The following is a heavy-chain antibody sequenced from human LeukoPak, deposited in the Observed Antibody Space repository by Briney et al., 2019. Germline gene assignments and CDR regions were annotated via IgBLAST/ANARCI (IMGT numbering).Heavy chain of an antibody. V-gene: IGHV3-73*01. CDR2: IRSKANSYAT. J-gene: IGHJ6*03. CDR3: TSLDNGDYGHYYYMDV. Sequence: PGGSLKLSCAASGFTFSGSAMHWVRQASGKGLEWVGRIRSKANSYATAYAAAVKGRFTISRDDSKNTAYLQMNSLKTEDTAVYYCTSLDNGDYGHYYYMDVWGKGTSVTISS. CDR1: GFTFSGSA. D-gene: IGHD4-17*01.